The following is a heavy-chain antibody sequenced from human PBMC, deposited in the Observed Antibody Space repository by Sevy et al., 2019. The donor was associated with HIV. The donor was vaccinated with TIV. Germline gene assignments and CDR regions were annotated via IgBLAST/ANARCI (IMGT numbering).Heavy chain of an antibody. J-gene: IGHJ5*02. Sequence: SETLSLTCAVHDGSFSGYYWNWIRQLPGKGLEWIGEINESGITYYNPSLKSRVTISVATSKKQFSLKLNSVTAADTAVYSCARSPPVVVVPGAPSWFDPWGQGTLVTASS. D-gene: IGHD2-2*01. CDR3: ARSPPVVVVPGAPSWFDP. CDR1: DGSFSGYY. CDR2: INESGIT. V-gene: IGHV4-34*01.